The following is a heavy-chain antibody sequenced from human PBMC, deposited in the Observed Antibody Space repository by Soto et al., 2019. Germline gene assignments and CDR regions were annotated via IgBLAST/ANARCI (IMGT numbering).Heavy chain of an antibody. D-gene: IGHD1-26*01. V-gene: IGHV1-69*13. CDR2: IIPIFGTA. CDR3: ARESNGDYVVGYFDY. Sequence: VASVKVSCKASGGTFSSYAISWVRQAPGQGLEWMGGIIPIFGTANYAQKFQGRVAITADESTSTAYMELSSLRSEDTAVYYCARESNGDYVVGYFDYWGQGTLVTVSS. CDR1: GGTFSSYA. J-gene: IGHJ4*02.